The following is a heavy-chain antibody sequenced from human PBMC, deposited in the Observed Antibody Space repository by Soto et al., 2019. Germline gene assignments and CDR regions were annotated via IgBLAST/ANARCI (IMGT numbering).Heavy chain of an antibody. CDR2: IRPDGTET. CDR3: AGWGGHDYNY. V-gene: IGHV3-7*03. CDR1: GFTFTDFY. Sequence: EVQLVQSGGGLVQPGGSLRLSCVGSGFTFTDFYMNWVRQAPGKGLEWVANIRPDGTETNYVESVRGRFTTSRDNAKNSLFLQMNSRRADDTALYYWAGWGGHDYNYWGQGILVTVSS. D-gene: IGHD4-4*01. J-gene: IGHJ4*02.